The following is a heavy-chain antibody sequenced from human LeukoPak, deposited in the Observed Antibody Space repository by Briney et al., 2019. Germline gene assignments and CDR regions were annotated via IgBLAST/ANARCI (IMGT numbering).Heavy chain of an antibody. V-gene: IGHV3-7*01. CDR1: GFTFETYW. Sequence: GGSLRLSCEVSGFTFETYWMSWVRQAPGKGLEWVANIDEDGNEEHYVRSVKGRFTIFRDNAKNLVYLQMNSLRVDDTAVYYCTRGETMDVWGKGTTVTVSS. D-gene: IGHD5-24*01. J-gene: IGHJ6*03. CDR2: IDEDGNEE. CDR3: TRGETMDV.